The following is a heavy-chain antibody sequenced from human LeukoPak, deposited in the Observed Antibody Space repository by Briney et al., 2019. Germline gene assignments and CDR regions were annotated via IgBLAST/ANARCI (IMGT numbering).Heavy chain of an antibody. J-gene: IGHJ4*02. Sequence: GGSLRLSCAASEFTFSSYAMSWVRQAPGKGLEWVSAISGSGGTTYYADSVKGRFTISRDNSKNTLYLQMNSLRAEDTAVYYCARVRNREYSSGWYGIRYWGQGTLVTVSS. CDR3: ARVRNREYSSGWYGIRY. CDR1: EFTFSSYA. CDR2: ISGSGGTT. V-gene: IGHV3-23*01. D-gene: IGHD6-19*01.